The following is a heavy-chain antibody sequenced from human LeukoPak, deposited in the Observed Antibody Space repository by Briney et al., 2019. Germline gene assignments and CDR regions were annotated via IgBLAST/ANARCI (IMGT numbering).Heavy chain of an antibody. Sequence: SETPSLTCAVYGGSFSGYYWSWIRQPPGKGLEWIGEINHSGSTNYNPSLKSRVTISVDTSKNQFSLKLSSVTAADTAVYYCARVGYSGYDDFDYWGQGTLVTVSS. V-gene: IGHV4-34*01. D-gene: IGHD5-12*01. CDR1: GGSFSGYY. CDR2: INHSGST. CDR3: ARVGYSGYDDFDY. J-gene: IGHJ4*02.